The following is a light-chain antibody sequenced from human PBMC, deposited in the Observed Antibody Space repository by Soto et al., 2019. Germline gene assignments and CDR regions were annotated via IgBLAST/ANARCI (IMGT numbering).Light chain of an antibody. V-gene: IGKV2-28*01. Sequence: DIVMTQSPLSLPVTPGEPASISCRSSQSLLHSNGYHHLDWYLQKPGQSPQLLIYWGSYRASGVPDRFSGSGSDTYFTLTISRVEAEDVWVYYCMHSLQILPLTFGGGTKVEI. CDR1: QSLLHSNGYHH. CDR3: MHSLQILPLT. CDR2: WGS. J-gene: IGKJ4*01.